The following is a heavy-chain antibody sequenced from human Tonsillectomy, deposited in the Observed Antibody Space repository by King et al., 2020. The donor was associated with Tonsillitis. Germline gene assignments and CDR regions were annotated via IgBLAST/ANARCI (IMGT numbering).Heavy chain of an antibody. CDR2: ILYDGSDK. CDR3: AKERNPECSGGRCYFD. Sequence: VQLVESGGGVVQPGGSLRLSCAASGFIFSTYGMHWVRQAPGKGLEWVAFILYDGSDKYYVDSVKGRFTISRDSSKDTLYLQMNSLRAEDTAVYYCAKERNPECSGGRCYFDWGQGTLVTVSS. D-gene: IGHD2-15*01. CDR1: GFIFSTYG. V-gene: IGHV3-30*02. J-gene: IGHJ4*02.